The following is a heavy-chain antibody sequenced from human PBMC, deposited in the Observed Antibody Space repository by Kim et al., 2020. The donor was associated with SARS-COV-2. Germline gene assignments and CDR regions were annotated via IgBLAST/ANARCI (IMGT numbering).Heavy chain of an antibody. J-gene: IGHJ2*01. D-gene: IGHD2-2*01. CDR1: GFTVSSNY. CDR3: ALLPGAPNWYFDL. CDR2: IYSGGST. Sequence: GGSLRLSCAASGFTVSSNYMSWVRQAPGKGLEWVSVIYSGGSTYYADSVKGRFTISRDNSKNTLYLQMNSLRAEDTAVYYCALLPGAPNWYFDLWGRGTLVTVSS. V-gene: IGHV3-53*01.